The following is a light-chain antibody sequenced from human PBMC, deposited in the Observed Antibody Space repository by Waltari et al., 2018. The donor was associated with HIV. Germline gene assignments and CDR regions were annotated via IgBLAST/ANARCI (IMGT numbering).Light chain of an antibody. J-gene: IGKJ2*01. CDR3: QQYGNSPRYT. V-gene: IGKV3-20*01. Sequence: EIVLTQSPGTLSVSPGGRATLSCRASQSVSSNYLTWYQQKPGRAPRLLIYGASSRATGIPDRFSGSGSETDFTLTISRLEPEDFAVYYCQQYGNSPRYTFGQGTKLEIK. CDR2: GAS. CDR1: QSVSSNY.